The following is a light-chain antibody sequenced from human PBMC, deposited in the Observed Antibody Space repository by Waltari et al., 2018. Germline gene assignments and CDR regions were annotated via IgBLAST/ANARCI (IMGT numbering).Light chain of an antibody. CDR3: ASWDDRLSGYV. CDR2: KND. Sequence: QSVLTQPPAASATPGQRVTISCSASRSNSRNNLVYWYQQFPGTAPKLLIYKNDERPSGVPDRFSGSRSGTSASLAISGLRSEDEADYYCASWDDRLSGYVFGPGTKVIVL. J-gene: IGLJ1*01. CDR1: RSNSRNNL. V-gene: IGLV1-47*01.